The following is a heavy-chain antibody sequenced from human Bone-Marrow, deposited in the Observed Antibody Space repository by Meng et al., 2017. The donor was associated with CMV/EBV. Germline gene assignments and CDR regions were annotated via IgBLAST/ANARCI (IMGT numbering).Heavy chain of an antibody. CDR2: IYYSGST. Sequence: GSYYWSWIRQPPEKGLEWIGYIYYSGSTNYNPSLKSRVTISVDTSKNQFSLKLSSVTAADTAVYYCARDRFCSSTSCKPRVNWFDPWGQGTLVTVSS. V-gene: IGHV4-61*01. D-gene: IGHD2-2*01. CDR1: GSYY. CDR3: ARDRFCSSTSCKPRVNWFDP. J-gene: IGHJ5*02.